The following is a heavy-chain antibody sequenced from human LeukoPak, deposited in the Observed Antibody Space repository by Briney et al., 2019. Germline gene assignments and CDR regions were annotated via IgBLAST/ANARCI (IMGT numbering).Heavy chain of an antibody. Sequence: SETLSLTCAVYGGSFSGYYWSWIRQPAGKGLEWIGRISASGSTNYNPSLKSRVTISVNTSKNQFSLKLSSVTATDTAVYYCARRNLYYDILTEADAFDIWGQGTMVTVSS. CDR2: ISASGST. CDR3: ARRNLYYDILTEADAFDI. D-gene: IGHD3-9*01. V-gene: IGHV4-59*10. J-gene: IGHJ3*02. CDR1: GGSFSGYY.